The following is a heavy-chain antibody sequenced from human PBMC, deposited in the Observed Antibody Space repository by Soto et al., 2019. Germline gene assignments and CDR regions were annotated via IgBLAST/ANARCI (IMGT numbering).Heavy chain of an antibody. CDR3: AKDRLAGNFDY. Sequence: GGSLRLSCAASGFTFNNYVMNWVRQAPGMGLEWVATISNTGGGTYYADSVKGRFTISRDNSKNTLYLQMSSLRVEDTAVYYCAKDRLAGNFDYWGQGTQVTVS. CDR1: GFTFNNYV. V-gene: IGHV3-23*01. CDR2: ISNTGGGT. J-gene: IGHJ4*02.